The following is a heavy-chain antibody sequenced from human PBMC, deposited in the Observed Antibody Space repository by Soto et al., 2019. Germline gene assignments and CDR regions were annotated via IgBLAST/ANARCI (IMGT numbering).Heavy chain of an antibody. CDR3: ARDRAYSGYELGYYGMDV. J-gene: IGHJ6*02. V-gene: IGHV4-31*03. D-gene: IGHD5-12*01. Sequence: SETLSLTCTVSGGSISSGGYYWSWIRQHPGKGLEWIGYIYYSGSTYYNPSLKSRVTISVDTSKNQFSLKLSSVTAADTAVYYCARDRAYSGYELGYYGMDVWGQGTTVTVSS. CDR1: GGSISSGGYY. CDR2: IYYSGST.